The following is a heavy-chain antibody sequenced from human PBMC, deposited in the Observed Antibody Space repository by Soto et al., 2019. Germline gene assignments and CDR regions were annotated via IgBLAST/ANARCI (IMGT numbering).Heavy chain of an antibody. CDR1: GFTFSSYA. CDR3: ARREHYYDSSGYYCDYFDY. V-gene: IGHV3-30-3*01. CDR2: ISYDGSNK. J-gene: IGHJ4*02. Sequence: QVQLVESGGGVVQPGRSLRLSCAASGFTFSSYAMHWVRQAPGKGLEWVAVISYDGSNKYYADSVKGRFTISRDNSKNTLYLQMNSLRAEDTAVYYCARREHYYDSSGYYCDYFDYWGQGTLVTVSS. D-gene: IGHD3-22*01.